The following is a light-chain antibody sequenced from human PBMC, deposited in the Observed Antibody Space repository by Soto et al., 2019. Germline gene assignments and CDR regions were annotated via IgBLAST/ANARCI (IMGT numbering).Light chain of an antibody. CDR3: QHYNRYSPWT. V-gene: IGKV1-5*03. J-gene: IGKJ1*01. CDR2: KAS. CDR1: QTISSW. Sequence: DIQMTQSPSTLSGSVGDRVTITCRASQTISSWLAWYQQKPGKAPKLLIYKASTLKSGVPSRFSGSGSGTEFTLTISSLRPDDFATYYCQHYNRYSPWTFGQGTKVDI.